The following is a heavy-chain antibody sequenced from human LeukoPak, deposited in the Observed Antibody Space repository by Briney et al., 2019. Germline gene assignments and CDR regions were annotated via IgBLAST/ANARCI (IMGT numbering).Heavy chain of an antibody. CDR3: AKDGNSSWFPVGDYFQH. Sequence: GGALILSCAASGFTFSSYSMSWVLQAPGKGLEWVSAISGSGGSTYYADSVKGRFTISRDNSKNTLYLQMNSLRAEDTAVYYCAKDGNSSWFPVGDYFQHWGQGTLVTVSS. CDR2: ISGSGGST. J-gene: IGHJ1*01. V-gene: IGHV3-23*01. D-gene: IGHD6-13*01. CDR1: GFTFSSYS.